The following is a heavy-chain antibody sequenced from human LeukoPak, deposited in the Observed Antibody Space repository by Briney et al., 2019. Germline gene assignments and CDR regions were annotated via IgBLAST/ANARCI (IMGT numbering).Heavy chain of an antibody. V-gene: IGHV3-20*04. CDR2: INWNGGST. J-gene: IGHJ6*03. CDR3: ARAIYSGSYYYYYMDV. CDR1: GFTFSSYG. Sequence: GGSLRLSCAASGFTFSSYGMTWVRQAPGKGLEWVSGINWNGGSTGYADSVKGRFTISRDNAKNSLYLQMNSLRAEDTALYYCARAIYSGSYYYYYMDVWGKGTTVTVSS. D-gene: IGHD1-26*01.